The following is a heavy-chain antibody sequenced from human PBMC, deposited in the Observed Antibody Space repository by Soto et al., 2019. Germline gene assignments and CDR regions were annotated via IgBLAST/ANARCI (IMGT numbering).Heavy chain of an antibody. D-gene: IGHD4-17*01. Sequence: QVQLVQSGAEVKKPGSSVKVSCKASGGTFSSYTISWVRQAPGQGLEGMGRIITILGIANYAQKFQGRVTITADKATSTAYMELSRLRSEDTAVYYCADSVTTVTQSGAFDIWGQGTMVTVSS. CDR3: ADSVTTVTQSGAFDI. CDR2: IITILGIA. J-gene: IGHJ3*02. CDR1: GGTFSSYT. V-gene: IGHV1-69*02.